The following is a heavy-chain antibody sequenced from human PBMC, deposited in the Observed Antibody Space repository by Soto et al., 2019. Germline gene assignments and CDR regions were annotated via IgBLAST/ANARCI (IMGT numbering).Heavy chain of an antibody. J-gene: IGHJ6*02. D-gene: IGHD5-12*01. V-gene: IGHV1-3*01. Sequence: ASVKVSCKASGYTFTSYAMHWVRQAPGQRLEWMGWINAGNGNTKYSQKFQGRVPITRDTSAGTAYMELSSMRSEDTAVYYCESRSGSRSNGMDVWGQGTTVTVSS. CDR3: ESRSGSRSNGMDV. CDR2: INAGNGNT. CDR1: GYTFTSYA.